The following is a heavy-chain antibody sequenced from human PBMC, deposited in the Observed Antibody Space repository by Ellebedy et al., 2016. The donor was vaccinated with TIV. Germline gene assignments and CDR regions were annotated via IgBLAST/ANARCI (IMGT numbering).Heavy chain of an antibody. V-gene: IGHV1-18*04. CDR1: TYSFNDYV. CDR3: ARGVVGATGYYYAMDV. D-gene: IGHD1-26*01. CDR2: ISASYGNT. Sequence: AASVKVSCKSSTYSFNDYVISWVRQAPGQGLEWMGWISASYGNTKYAQKLQSRVTMTTDTSTGTVYMELRRLTFDDTAVYYWARGVVGATGYYYAMDVWGQGTTVTVSS. J-gene: IGHJ6*02.